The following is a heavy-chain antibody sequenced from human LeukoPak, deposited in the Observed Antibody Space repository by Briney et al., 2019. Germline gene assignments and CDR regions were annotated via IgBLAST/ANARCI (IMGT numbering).Heavy chain of an antibody. CDR1: GGSVSTSDYY. CDR2: VFYTGKT. CDR3: ARVFDS. J-gene: IGHJ4*02. Sequence: NPSETLSLTCTVSGGSVSTSDYYWGWIRQSPVKGLEWIGDVFYTGKTNYHPSLRGRATISIDTSKNQFSLKLTYVTAADSAVYYCARVFDSWGQGTLVTVFS. V-gene: IGHV4-39*07.